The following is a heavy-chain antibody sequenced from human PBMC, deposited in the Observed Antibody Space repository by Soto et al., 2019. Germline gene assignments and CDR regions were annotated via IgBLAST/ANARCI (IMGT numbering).Heavy chain of an antibody. CDR1: GGTFSSYA. CDR2: IIPIFGTA. V-gene: IGHV1-69*05. Sequence: QVQLVQSGAEVKKPGSSVKVSCKASGGTFSSYAISWVRQAPGQGLEWMGGIIPIFGTANYAQKFQGRVRXTXGXXTSTAEMELSSLRSEDTAVYYCATNVAGHLGWFEPWGQGTLVTVSS. J-gene: IGHJ5*02. D-gene: IGHD6-19*01. CDR3: ATNVAGHLGWFEP.